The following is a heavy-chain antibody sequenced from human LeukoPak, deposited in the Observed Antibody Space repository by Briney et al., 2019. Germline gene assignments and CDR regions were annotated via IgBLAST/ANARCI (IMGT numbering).Heavy chain of an antibody. CDR1: GGSINGYY. CDR2: IYYSGST. D-gene: IGHD6-13*01. J-gene: IGHJ4*02. V-gene: IGHV4-59*08. CDR3: ARHYGGAAAGPFDY. Sequence: SETLSLTCTVSGGSINGYYWSWIRQPPGKGLEWIAYIYYSGSTKYNPSLKSRLTISVDTSKNQFSLKLSSVTAADTAVYYCARHYGGAAAGPFDYWGQGTLVTVSS.